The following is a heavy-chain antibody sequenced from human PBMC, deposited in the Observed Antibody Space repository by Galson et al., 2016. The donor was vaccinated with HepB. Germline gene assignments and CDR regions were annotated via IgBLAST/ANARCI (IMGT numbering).Heavy chain of an antibody. Sequence: SETLSLTCTVSGGSISGYYWSWIRPSPGKGLEWFGYIYYSGTTNYNPSLKSRLTISVDTSQNQFSLKLSSVTAADTAVYYCARQSRTFYFDSWGQGILVTVSS. V-gene: IGHV4-59*01. CDR1: GGSISGYY. CDR3: ARQSRTFYFDS. J-gene: IGHJ4*02. CDR2: IYYSGTT.